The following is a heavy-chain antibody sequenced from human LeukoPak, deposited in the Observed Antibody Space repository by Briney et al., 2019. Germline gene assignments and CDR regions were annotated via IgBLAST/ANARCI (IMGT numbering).Heavy chain of an antibody. V-gene: IGHV4-59*05. CDR3: VSTLRFLPYRRFDY. CDR2: IYYSGSA. D-gene: IGHD3-3*01. J-gene: IGHJ4*02. CDR1: GFTFSSYE. Sequence: LRLSCAASGFTFSSYEMNWVRQPPGKGLEWIGSIYYSGSAYYNPSLRSRVTISGDASRNQFSLRLSSVTAADTAVYYCVSTLRFLPYRRFDYWGQGTLVTVSS.